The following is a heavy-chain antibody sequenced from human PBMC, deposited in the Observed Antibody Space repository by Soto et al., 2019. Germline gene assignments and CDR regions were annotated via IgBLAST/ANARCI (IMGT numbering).Heavy chain of an antibody. CDR2: ISYDGSNK. J-gene: IGHJ6*02. V-gene: IGHV3-30*18. CDR1: GFTFSSYG. D-gene: IGHD7-27*01. CDR3: AKEGLHDWGYYYYGMDV. Sequence: QVQLVESGGGVVQPGRSLRLSCAASGFTFSSYGMHWVRQAPGKGLEWVAVISYDGSNKYYADSVKGRFTISRDNSKNTLYLQMNSLRAEDTAVYYCAKEGLHDWGYYYYGMDVWGQGTTVTVSS.